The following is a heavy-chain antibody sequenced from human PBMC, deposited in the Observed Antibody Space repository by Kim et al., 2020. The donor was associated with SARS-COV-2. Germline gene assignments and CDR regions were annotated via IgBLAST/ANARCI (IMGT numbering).Heavy chain of an antibody. D-gene: IGHD6-19*01. J-gene: IGHJ4*02. CDR2: IYSGGST. CDR3: ARGGAVVGTKIDY. CDR1: GFTVNSNY. Sequence: GGSLRLSCAASGFTVNSNYMTWVRQAPGKGLEWVSVIYSGGSTFYADSVKGRFIISRDNSKNTLYLQMNSLRAEDTAVYYCARGGAVVGTKIDYWGQGTLVTVSS. V-gene: IGHV3-66*01.